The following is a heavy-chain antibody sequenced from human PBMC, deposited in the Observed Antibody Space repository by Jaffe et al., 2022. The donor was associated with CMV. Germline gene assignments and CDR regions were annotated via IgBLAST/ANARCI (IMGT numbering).Heavy chain of an antibody. Sequence: QVQLQESGPGLVKPSETLSLTCTVSGGSISSYYWSWIRQPPGKGLEWIGYIYYSGSTNYNPSLKSRVTISVDTSKNQFSLKLSSVTAADTAVYYCASCRRDPYYDFWSGYAAPYYYYYMDVWGKGTTVTVSS. CDR2: IYYSGST. CDR1: GGSISSYY. J-gene: IGHJ6*03. V-gene: IGHV4-59*01. CDR3: ASCRRDPYYDFWSGYAAPYYYYYMDV. D-gene: IGHD3-3*01.